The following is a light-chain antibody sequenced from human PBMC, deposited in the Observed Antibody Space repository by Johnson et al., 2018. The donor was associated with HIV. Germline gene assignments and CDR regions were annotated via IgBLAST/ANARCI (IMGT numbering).Light chain of an antibody. CDR3: GTWDSSLSAYV. V-gene: IGLV1-51*01. CDR1: SSNIGRNY. CDR2: DNN. J-gene: IGLJ1*01. Sequence: QSVLTQPPSVSAAPGQKVTISCSGSSSNIGRNYVSWYQQLPGTAPKLLIFDNNKRPSGIPDRFSASKSGTSATLGITGLQTGDEAEYYCGTWDSSLSAYVFGNGTKVPVL.